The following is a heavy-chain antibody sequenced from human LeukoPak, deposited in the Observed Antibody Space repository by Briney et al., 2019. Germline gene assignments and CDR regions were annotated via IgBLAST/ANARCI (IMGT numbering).Heavy chain of an antibody. V-gene: IGHV3-21*01. J-gene: IGHJ4*02. D-gene: IGHD6-13*01. CDR2: ISSSSSYI. CDR1: GFTFSSYS. CDR3: ARDGLVGYSSSWYDY. Sequence: GGSLRLSCAASGFTFSSYSMSWVRQAPGKGLEWVSSISSSSSYIYYADSVKGRFTISRDNAKNSLYLQMNSLRAEDTAVYYCARDGLVGYSSSWYDYWGQGALVTVSS.